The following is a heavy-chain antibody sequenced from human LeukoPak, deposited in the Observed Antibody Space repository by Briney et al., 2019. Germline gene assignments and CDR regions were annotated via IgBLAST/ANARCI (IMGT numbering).Heavy chain of an antibody. CDR3: ARFSRRMGGS. CDR1: GGSFSGYY. V-gene: IGHV4-34*01. J-gene: IGHJ4*02. Sequence: SETLSLTCAVYGGSFSGYYWSWIRQPPGKGLEWIGEINHSGSTNYNPSLKSRVTISVDTSKNQFSLKLSSVTAADTAVYYCARFSRRMGGSWGQGTLVTVSS. D-gene: IGHD2-15*01. CDR2: INHSGST.